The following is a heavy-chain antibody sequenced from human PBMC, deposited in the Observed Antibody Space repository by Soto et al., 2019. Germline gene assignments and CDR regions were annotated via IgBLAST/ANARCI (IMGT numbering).Heavy chain of an antibody. V-gene: IGHV4-34*01. CDR3: ARGGHSGYYFIGYYGMDV. Sequence: SETLSLTCAVYGGSFSGYYWSWIRQPPGKGLEWIGEINHSGSTNYNPSLKSRVTISVDTSKNQFSLKLSSVTAADTAVYYCARGGHSGYYFIGYYGMDVWGQGTTVTVSS. J-gene: IGHJ6*02. CDR2: INHSGST. CDR1: GGSFSGYY. D-gene: IGHD3-22*01.